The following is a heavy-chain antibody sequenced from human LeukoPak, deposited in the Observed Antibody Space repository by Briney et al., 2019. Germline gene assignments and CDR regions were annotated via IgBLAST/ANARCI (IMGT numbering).Heavy chain of an antibody. V-gene: IGHV3-11*06. D-gene: IGHD6-13*01. CDR1: GFTFSDYF. J-gene: IGHJ4*02. CDR2: ISGRGNYV. Sequence: GGSLRLSCAASGFTFSDYFMSWVRQAPGKGLEWLSYISGRGNYVDYAESLKGRITISRDNAKNSLDLQMNSLRAEDTAVYYCARSGIGATEIDYWGQGTLVTVSS. CDR3: ARSGIGATEIDY.